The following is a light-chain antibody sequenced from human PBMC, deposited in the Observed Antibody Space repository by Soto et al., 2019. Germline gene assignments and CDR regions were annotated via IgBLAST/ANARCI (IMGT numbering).Light chain of an antibody. V-gene: IGKV3-20*01. Sequence: EMVLTQSPGSLSVSPGERAALSCRASQSVDSNLAWYQQKPGQAPRLLIYGASNRATGIPDRFSGSGSGTDFTLTISRLEPEDFAVYYCQQYGSSGTFGQGTKVDIK. CDR3: QQYGSSGT. J-gene: IGKJ1*01. CDR1: QSVDSN. CDR2: GAS.